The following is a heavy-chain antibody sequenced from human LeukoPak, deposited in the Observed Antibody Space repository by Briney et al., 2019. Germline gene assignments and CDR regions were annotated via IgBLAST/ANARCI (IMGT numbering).Heavy chain of an antibody. Sequence: ASVKVSCKASGYTFTSYDISWVRQAAGQGLEWMGWMNPNSGNTGYAQKFKGRVTMTGNTSIHTAYMELSSLRSEDTAVYYCARGLRDSSGREYFQHWGQGTLVTVSS. CDR1: GYTFTSYD. V-gene: IGHV1-8*01. CDR2: MNPNSGNT. CDR3: ARGLRDSSGREYFQH. D-gene: IGHD3-22*01. J-gene: IGHJ1*01.